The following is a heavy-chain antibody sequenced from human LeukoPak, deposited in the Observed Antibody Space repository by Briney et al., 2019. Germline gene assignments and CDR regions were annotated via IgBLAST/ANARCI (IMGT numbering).Heavy chain of an antibody. J-gene: IGHJ4*02. CDR2: ISYDGSNK. Sequence: GGSLRLSCAASGFTFSSYGMHWVRQAPGKGLEWVAVISYDGSNKYYADSVKGRFTISRDNSKNTLYLQVNSLRAEDTAVYYCAKVRVASSGWYVWYFDYWGQGTLVTVSS. D-gene: IGHD6-19*01. CDR3: AKVRVASSGWYVWYFDY. V-gene: IGHV3-30*18. CDR1: GFTFSSYG.